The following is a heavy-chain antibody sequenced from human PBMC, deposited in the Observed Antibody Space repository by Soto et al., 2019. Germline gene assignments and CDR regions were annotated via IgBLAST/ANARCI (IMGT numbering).Heavy chain of an antibody. J-gene: IGHJ4*02. CDR1: RGTFNRYA. Sequence: QVQLVQSGAEVKKPGSSVKVSCLASRGTFNRYAINWVRQAPGHGLEWLVALVPQFGTPNYAQKFQDRVTIVADESTNTTSMELRGLTSDDTAVYYCARQNRDTPMVPFDVWGPGTLVTGSS. V-gene: IGHV1-69*01. CDR3: ARQNRDTPMVPFDV. CDR2: LVPQFGTP. D-gene: IGHD5-18*01.